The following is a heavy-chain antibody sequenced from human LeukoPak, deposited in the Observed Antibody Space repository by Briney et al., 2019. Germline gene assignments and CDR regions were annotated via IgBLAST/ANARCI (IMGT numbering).Heavy chain of an antibody. CDR2: ISGSGGTT. D-gene: IGHD3-10*01. V-gene: IGHV3-23*01. CDR1: GFTFSNCA. J-gene: IGHJ4*02. CDR3: AKGFYGSGSSDY. Sequence: GGSLRLSCAGSGFTFSNCAMSWVRQAPGKGLEWVSSISGSGGTTYYADSVKGRFTISRDNSKKTLYLQMSSLRAEDTAVYHCAKGFYGSGSSDYWGQGTLVTVSS.